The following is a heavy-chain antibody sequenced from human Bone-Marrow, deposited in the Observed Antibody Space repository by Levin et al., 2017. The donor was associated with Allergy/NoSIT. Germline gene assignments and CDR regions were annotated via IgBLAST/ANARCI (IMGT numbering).Heavy chain of an antibody. Sequence: SCEVSGFTLRSYAIHWVRQAPGKGLKWVAVISYDGTTKHYDDAVTDRFVISRDNSKNTVSLQMNSLRPDDTGMYYCVKRRPYSDPEATNYIYNLDVWGQGTTVIVSS. V-gene: IGHV3-30*18. D-gene: IGHD5-12*01. CDR3: VKRRPYSDPEATNYIYNLDV. CDR1: GFTLRSYA. CDR2: ISYDGTTK. J-gene: IGHJ6*03.